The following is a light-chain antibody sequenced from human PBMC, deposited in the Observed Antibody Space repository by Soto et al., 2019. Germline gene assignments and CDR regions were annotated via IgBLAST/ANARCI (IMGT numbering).Light chain of an antibody. CDR3: SSYTGSSTVL. J-gene: IGLJ2*01. V-gene: IGLV2-18*02. CDR1: SSDVGSYDR. CDR2: EVS. Sequence: QSVLTQPPSVSGSPGQSVTISCTGTSSDVGSYDRVSWYQQPPGTAPKLMIYEVSSRPSGVPDRFSGSKSGNTASLTISGLQAEDEADYYCSSYTGSSTVLFGGGTKLTVL.